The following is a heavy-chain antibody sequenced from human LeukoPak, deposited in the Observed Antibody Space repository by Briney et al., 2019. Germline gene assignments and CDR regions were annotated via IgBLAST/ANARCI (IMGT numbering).Heavy chain of an antibody. V-gene: IGHV3-21*01. Sequence: GGSLRLSCAASGFTFTTYSMNWVRQAPGKGLEWLSSISSSSSLIYYADSVKGRFTISRDNAKNSLYLQMNSLRAEDTAVYYCARDGGDYPNKNLDFWGQGTLVTVSS. CDR2: ISSSSSLI. CDR1: GFTFTTYS. J-gene: IGHJ4*02. CDR3: ARDGGDYPNKNLDF. D-gene: IGHD4-17*01.